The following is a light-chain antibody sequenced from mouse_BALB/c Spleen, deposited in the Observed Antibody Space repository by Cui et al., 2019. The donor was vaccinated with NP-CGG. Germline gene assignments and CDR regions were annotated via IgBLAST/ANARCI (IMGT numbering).Light chain of an antibody. CDR1: TGAVTTSNY. J-gene: IGLJ1*01. Sequence: VDTQESPHTTSPGETVTLTCRSSTGAVTTSNYANWVQEKPDHLFTGLIGGTNNRAPGVPARFSGSLIGDKAALTITGAQTEDEAIYFCALWYSNHWVFGGGTKLTVL. CDR3: ALWYSNHWV. CDR2: GTN. V-gene: IGLV1*01.